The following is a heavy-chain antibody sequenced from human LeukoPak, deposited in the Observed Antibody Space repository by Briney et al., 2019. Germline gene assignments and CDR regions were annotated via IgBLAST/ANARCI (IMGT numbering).Heavy chain of an antibody. D-gene: IGHD1-14*01. Sequence: GASVKVSCKVSGYTLTELSMHWVRQAPGKGLEWMGGFDPEDGETIYAQKFQGRVTMTEDTSTDTAYMELSSLRSEDTAVYYCATDVTFEGPSLVDAFDIWGQGTMVTVSS. V-gene: IGHV1-24*01. CDR1: GYTLTELS. J-gene: IGHJ3*02. CDR3: ATDVTFEGPSLVDAFDI. CDR2: FDPEDGET.